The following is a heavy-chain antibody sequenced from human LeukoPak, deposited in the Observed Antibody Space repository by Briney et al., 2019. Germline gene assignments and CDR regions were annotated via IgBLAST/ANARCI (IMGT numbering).Heavy chain of an antibody. Sequence: ASVKVSCKASGDTFSSHSLNWVRQAPGQGLEWMGWINTNTGNPTYAQGFTGRFVFSLDTSVSTAYLQISSLKAEDTAVYYCARARSGWASDAFDIWGQGTMVTVSS. V-gene: IGHV7-4-1*02. CDR3: ARARSGWASDAFDI. CDR1: GDTFSSHS. D-gene: IGHD6-19*01. CDR2: INTNTGNP. J-gene: IGHJ3*02.